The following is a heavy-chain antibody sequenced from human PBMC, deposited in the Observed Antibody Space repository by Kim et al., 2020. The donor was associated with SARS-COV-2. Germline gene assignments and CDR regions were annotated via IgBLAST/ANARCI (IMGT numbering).Heavy chain of an antibody. V-gene: IGHV1-69*13. CDR2: IIPIFGTA. D-gene: IGHD6-13*01. CDR3: ARSIAAARTHYYYYGMDV. Sequence: SVKVSCKASGGTFSSYAISWVRQAPGQGLEWMGGIIPIFGTANYAQKFQGRVTITADESTSTAYMELSSLRSEDTAVYYCARSIAAARTHYYYYGMDVWGQGTKVTV. J-gene: IGHJ6*02. CDR1: GGTFSSYA.